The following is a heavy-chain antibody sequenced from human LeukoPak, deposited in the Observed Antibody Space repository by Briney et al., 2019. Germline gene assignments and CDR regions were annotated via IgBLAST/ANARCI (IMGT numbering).Heavy chain of an antibody. D-gene: IGHD1-1*01. J-gene: IGHJ4*02. Sequence: ASVKVSCKASGYTFTSYGIGWVRQAPGQGLEWMGWICSYNDKTTYAQNFQGRVTLTTDTSTTTAYMELKSLRSDDTAVYYCARVNNFNPFDYWGQGTLVTVSS. CDR3: ARVNNFNPFDY. V-gene: IGHV1-18*01. CDR2: ICSYNDKT. CDR1: GYTFTSYG.